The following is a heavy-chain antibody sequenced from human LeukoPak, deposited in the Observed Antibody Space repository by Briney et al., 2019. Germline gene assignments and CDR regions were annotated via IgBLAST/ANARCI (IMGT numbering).Heavy chain of an antibody. V-gene: IGHV3-7*03. J-gene: IGHJ4*02. CDR3: AREGVDIVTYDY. Sequence: GGSLRLSCAASGFTFSRYWMSWVLQAPGKGLEWVANIKQDGSEKYYVNSVKGRFTISRDNAENSVYLQVNSLRVEDTAIYYCAREGVDIVTYDYWGQGTLVTVSS. D-gene: IGHD5-12*01. CDR2: IKQDGSEK. CDR1: GFTFSRYW.